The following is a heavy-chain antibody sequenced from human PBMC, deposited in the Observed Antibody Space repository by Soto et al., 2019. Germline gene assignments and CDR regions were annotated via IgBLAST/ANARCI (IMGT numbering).Heavy chain of an antibody. CDR1: GYTFTNYQ. D-gene: IGHD1-1*01. Sequence: QMQLVQSGAEVKPPGASVKVSCKASGYTFTNYQIHWVRQAPGQGLEWMGIINPSGGRITYAQTFQGRVLMTRDTSTSTRYMEVRSLRSEDTAVYYCARDGPPTTTGVGPSYTMDVWGQGTTVTVS. CDR3: ARDGPPTTTGVGPSYTMDV. V-gene: IGHV1-46*01. CDR2: INPSGGRI. J-gene: IGHJ6*02.